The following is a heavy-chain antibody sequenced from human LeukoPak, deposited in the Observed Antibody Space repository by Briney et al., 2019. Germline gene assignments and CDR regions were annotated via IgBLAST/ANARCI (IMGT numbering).Heavy chain of an antibody. V-gene: IGHV4-59*01. J-gene: IGHJ4*02. CDR3: ARGGLRRGGFDY. Sequence: KASETLSLTCTVSGGSISSYYWSWIRQPPGKGLEWIGYIYYSGSTNYNPSLKSRVTISVDTSRNQFSLKLSSVTAADTAVYYCARGGLRRGGFDYWGQGTLVTVSS. CDR1: GGSISSYY. CDR2: IYYSGST. D-gene: IGHD3-10*01.